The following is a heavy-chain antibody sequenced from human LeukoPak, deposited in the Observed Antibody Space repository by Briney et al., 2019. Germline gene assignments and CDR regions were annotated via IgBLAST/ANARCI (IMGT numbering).Heavy chain of an antibody. V-gene: IGHV1-8*01. J-gene: IGHJ4*02. Sequence: ASVKVSCKASGYTFTSYGINWVRQATGQALEWMGWMNPNSGNTGYAQKFQGRVTMTRNTSINTAYMEVSSLRSEDTAVYYCARRVASSGTPLGYWGQGTLVTVSS. CDR1: GYTFTSYG. CDR3: ARRVASSGTPLGY. D-gene: IGHD3-22*01. CDR2: MNPNSGNT.